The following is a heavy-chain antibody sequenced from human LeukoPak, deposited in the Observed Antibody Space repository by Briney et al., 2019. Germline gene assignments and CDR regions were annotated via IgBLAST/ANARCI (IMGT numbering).Heavy chain of an antibody. CDR3: ARDCSGGSCYGAFDI. V-gene: IGHV4-30-4*01. CDR1: GASIRSGDYY. D-gene: IGHD2-15*01. CDR2: IYDSGST. J-gene: IGHJ3*02. Sequence: SQTLSLTCTVSGASIRSGDYYWSWIRQPPGKGLEWIVYIYDSGSTYYNPSLKSRITISVDTSENRFSLKLSSVTATDTAVYYCARDCSGGSCYGAFDIWGQGRMVTVSS.